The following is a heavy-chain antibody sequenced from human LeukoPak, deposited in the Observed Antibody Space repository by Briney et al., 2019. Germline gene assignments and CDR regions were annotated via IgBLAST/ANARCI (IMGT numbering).Heavy chain of an antibody. D-gene: IGHD2-8*02. CDR2: ISATGGST. V-gene: IGHV3-23*01. CDR1: GFTFSNYA. Sequence: PGGSLRLSCAASGFTFSNYAMSWVRQAPGKGLEWVSAISATGGSTYYADSVKGRFTVSRDNAKNSLYLQMNSLRAEDTAVYYCARDLVEGDAFDIWGQGTMVTVSS. CDR3: ARDLVEGDAFDI. J-gene: IGHJ3*02.